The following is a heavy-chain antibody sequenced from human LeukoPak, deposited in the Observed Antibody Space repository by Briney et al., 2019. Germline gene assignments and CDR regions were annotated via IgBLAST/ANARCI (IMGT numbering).Heavy chain of an antibody. D-gene: IGHD4-17*01. V-gene: IGHV4-34*01. J-gene: IGHJ3*02. Sequence: PSETLSLTCAVYGVSFNGNSWVWIRQPPGKGLEWLGEIHHSGSTNYNPSLKSRVTISVDTSKNQFSLKLSSVTAADTAVYYCARTDYGDYDAFDIWGQGTMVTVSS. CDR2: IHHSGST. CDR1: GVSFNGNS. CDR3: ARTDYGDYDAFDI.